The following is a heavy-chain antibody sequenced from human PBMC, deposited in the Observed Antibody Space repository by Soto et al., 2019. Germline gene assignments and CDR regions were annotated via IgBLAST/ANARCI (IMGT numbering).Heavy chain of an antibody. CDR2: INPYNGKA. CDR1: GYTFTNYG. V-gene: IGHV1-18*01. Sequence: QVQLTQSGAEVKKPGASVRVSCKTSGYTFTNYGINWVRQAPGQGLEWMGWINPYNGKASSAQRLQGRVSMTTDTSTSAAYMDLRSLRSDDTAVYYCARGSSPVDFYSWGQGTLVTVSS. D-gene: IGHD6-13*01. J-gene: IGHJ4*02. CDR3: ARGSSPVDFYS.